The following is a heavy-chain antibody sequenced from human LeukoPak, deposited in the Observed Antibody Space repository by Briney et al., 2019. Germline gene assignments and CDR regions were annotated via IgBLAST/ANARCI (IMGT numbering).Heavy chain of an antibody. Sequence: SETLSLTCAVYGGSFSGYYWSWIRQPPGKGLEWIGEINHSGSTNYNPSLKSRVTISVDKSKNQFSLKLSSVTAADTAVYYCARGPGGLSNFDYWGQGTLVTVSS. J-gene: IGHJ4*02. D-gene: IGHD3-16*02. CDR3: ARGPGGLSNFDY. CDR2: INHSGST. CDR1: GGSFSGYY. V-gene: IGHV4-34*01.